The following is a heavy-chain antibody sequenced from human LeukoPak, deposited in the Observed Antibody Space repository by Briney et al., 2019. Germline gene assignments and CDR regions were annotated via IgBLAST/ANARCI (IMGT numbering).Heavy chain of an antibody. J-gene: IGHJ6*04. CDR1: GFTFSSYA. D-gene: IGHD3-3*01. CDR2: ISGSGGDT. V-gene: IGHV3-23*01. CDR3: AKSRADFWSSSDV. Sequence: PGGSLRLSCAASGFTFSSYAMSCVRQAPGKGLEWVSAISGSGGDTYYADSVKGRFSISRDNSKNTLNLQMNSLRAEDTAVYYCAKSRADFWSSSDVWGKGTTVTVSS.